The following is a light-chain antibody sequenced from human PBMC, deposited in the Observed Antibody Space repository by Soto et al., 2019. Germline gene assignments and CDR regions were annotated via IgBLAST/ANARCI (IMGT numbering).Light chain of an antibody. Sequence: EILMTQSPATLSVSPGDRATLSCRASQSVSSNLAWYQQKPGRAPRPLIYATSTRATGIPARFSGSGSGTEFTLPISSLQSEDFAVYYCQQYNKWPQTFGQGTKVEIK. CDR2: ATS. CDR1: QSVSSN. CDR3: QQYNKWPQT. J-gene: IGKJ1*01. V-gene: IGKV3-15*01.